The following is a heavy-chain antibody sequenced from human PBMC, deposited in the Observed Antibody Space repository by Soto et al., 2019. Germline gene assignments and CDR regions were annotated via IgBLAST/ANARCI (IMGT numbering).Heavy chain of an antibody. D-gene: IGHD1-26*01. Sequence: GGSLRLSCAASGFTFDDYTMHWVRQAPGKGLEWVSLTSWDGGSTYYADSVKGRFTISRDNSKNSLYLQMNSLRTEDTALYYCAKDGGELLGYGMDVWGQGTTVTVSS. CDR3: AKDGGELLGYGMDV. J-gene: IGHJ6*02. V-gene: IGHV3-43*01. CDR1: GFTFDDYT. CDR2: TSWDGGST.